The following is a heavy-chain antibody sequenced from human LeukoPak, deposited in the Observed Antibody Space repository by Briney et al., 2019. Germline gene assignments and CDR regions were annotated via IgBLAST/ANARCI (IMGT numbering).Heavy chain of an antibody. Sequence: ASVKVSCKASGYTFTGNYMHWVRQAPGQGLEWMGWINPNSGGTNYAQKFQGRVTMTRDTSISTAYMKLSRLRSDDTAVYYCASYITSRDGYNSWGQGTLVTVSS. J-gene: IGHJ5*02. D-gene: IGHD5-24*01. CDR2: INPNSGGT. V-gene: IGHV1-2*02. CDR3: ASYITSRDGYNS. CDR1: GYTFTGNY.